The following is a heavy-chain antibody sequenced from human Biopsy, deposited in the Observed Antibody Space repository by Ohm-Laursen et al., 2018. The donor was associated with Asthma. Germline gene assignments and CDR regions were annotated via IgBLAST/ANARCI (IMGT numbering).Heavy chain of an antibody. CDR2: IHHSGTS. V-gene: IGHV4-31*03. D-gene: IGHD1-26*01. CDR1: GDSITSGGCC. J-gene: IGHJ4*02. CDR3: ARIPRGSGTYFVDY. Sequence: SQTLSLTCPVSGDSITSGGCCWNWIRQHPGKGLEWIGYIHHSGTSYFNPSLKSRVSFSRDTSKNQFSLRLSSVTAADTAMYYCARIPRGSGTYFVDYWDQGTLVTVSS.